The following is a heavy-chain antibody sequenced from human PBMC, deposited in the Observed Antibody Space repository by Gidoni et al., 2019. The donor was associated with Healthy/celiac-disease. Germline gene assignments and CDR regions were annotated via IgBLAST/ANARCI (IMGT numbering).Heavy chain of an antibody. CDR3: ASQRDYYYGMDV. J-gene: IGHJ6*02. V-gene: IGHV4-39*01. CDR1: GGSISSSSYY. CDR2: IYYSGST. Sequence: VKPSETLSLPCTVSGGSISSSSYYWGWIRQPPGKGLEWIGSIYYSGSTYYNPSLKSRVTISVDTSKNQFSLKLSSVTAADTAVYYCASQRDYYYGMDVWGQGTTVTVSS.